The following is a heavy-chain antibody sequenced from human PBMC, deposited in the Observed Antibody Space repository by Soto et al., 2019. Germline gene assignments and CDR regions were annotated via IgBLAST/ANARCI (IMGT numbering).Heavy chain of an antibody. V-gene: IGHV3-23*01. D-gene: IGHD3-3*01. CDR2: ISGSGGST. CDR1: GFTFSSYA. CDR3: AKHYDFWSGSEWFDP. Sequence: EVQLLESGGGLVQPGGSLRLSCAASGFTFSSYAMSWVRQAPGKGLEWVSAISGSGGSTYYADSVKGRFTISRDNAKNTLYLQMNRLRAEDTAVYYGAKHYDFWSGSEWFDPLGQGTLVTVSS. J-gene: IGHJ5*02.